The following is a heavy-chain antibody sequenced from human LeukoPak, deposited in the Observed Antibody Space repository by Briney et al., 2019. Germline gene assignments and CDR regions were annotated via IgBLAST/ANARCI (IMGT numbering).Heavy chain of an antibody. Sequence: PGGSLRLSCAASGFTFSSYWMHWVRHAPGKELVWVSRINTDGSSTSYADSVKGRFTISRDNAKNTLYLQMNSLRAEDTAVYYCAKVNPMIVVAIDWGQGTLVTVSS. J-gene: IGHJ4*02. V-gene: IGHV3-74*01. CDR1: GFTFSSYW. D-gene: IGHD3-22*01. CDR3: AKVNPMIVVAID. CDR2: INTDGSST.